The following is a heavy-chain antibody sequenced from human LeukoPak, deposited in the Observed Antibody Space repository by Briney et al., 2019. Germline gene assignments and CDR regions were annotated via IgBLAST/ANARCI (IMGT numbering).Heavy chain of an antibody. CDR3: AKEGDYDSSGPLGPSDY. CDR2: IRYDGNNK. V-gene: IGHV3-30*02. J-gene: IGHJ4*02. CDR1: GFTFSSYG. D-gene: IGHD3-22*01. Sequence: PGGSLRLSCAASGFTFSSYGIHWVRQAPGKGLEWVAFIRYDGNNKYYADSVKGRFTISRDNSKNTLYLQMNSLRAEDTAVYYCAKEGDYDSSGPLGPSDYWGQGTLVTVSS.